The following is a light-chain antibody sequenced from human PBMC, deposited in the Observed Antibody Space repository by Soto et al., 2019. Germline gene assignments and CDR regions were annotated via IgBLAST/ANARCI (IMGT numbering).Light chain of an antibody. J-gene: IGLJ1*01. CDR1: SSDVGCYNL. CDR2: EGS. V-gene: IGLV2-23*01. CDR3: CSYAGSIPYV. Sequence: QSALTQPASVSGSPGQSITFSCTGTSSDVGCYNLASWYQQHPGKAPKLMIYEGSKRPSGVSNRFSGSKSGNTASLTISGLQAEDEADYYCCSYAGSIPYVFGTGTKLTVL.